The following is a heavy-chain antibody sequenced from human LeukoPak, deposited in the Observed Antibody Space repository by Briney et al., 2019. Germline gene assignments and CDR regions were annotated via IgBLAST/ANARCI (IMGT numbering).Heavy chain of an antibody. D-gene: IGHD3-22*01. J-gene: IGHJ4*02. V-gene: IGHV4-59*01. CDR1: GGSISSYY. CDR3: ATSKGAYDSSGYYSYYFDY. CDR2: ICYSGST. Sequence: SGTLSLTCTVSGGSISSYYWSWIRQPPGKGLEWIGYICYSGSTNYNPSLKSRVTISVDTSKNQFSLKLSSVTAADTAVYYCATSKGAYDSSGYYSYYFDYWGQGTLVT.